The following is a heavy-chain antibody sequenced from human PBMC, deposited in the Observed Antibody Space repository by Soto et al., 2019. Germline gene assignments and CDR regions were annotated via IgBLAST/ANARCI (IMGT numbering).Heavy chain of an antibody. CDR2: ITSAGSYI. J-gene: IGHJ6*02. D-gene: IGHD2-8*02. CDR3: ARGILGGVRIDYGMDV. V-gene: IGHV3-21*01. CDR1: GFTISNYN. Sequence: EVQLVESGGGLVKPGGSLRLSCAASGFTISNYNMNWVRQPPGKGLEWVSSITSAGSYIYYAESLKGRVTISRDNAKNSLFLQMNSLRAEDTALYFCARGILGGVRIDYGMDVWGQGTTVTVSS.